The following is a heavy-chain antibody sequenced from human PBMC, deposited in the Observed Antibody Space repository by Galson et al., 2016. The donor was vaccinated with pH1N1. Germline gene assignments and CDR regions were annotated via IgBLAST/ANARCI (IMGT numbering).Heavy chain of an antibody. J-gene: IGHJ4*02. D-gene: IGHD3-10*01. Sequence: SLTCTVSGDSIRSGGYFWSWLRQYPGKGLEWIGYIYYTGKTFYNPSLKRRVVISVDTSKNQFSLDLRSTTAADTAIYYCARDQPYYPGSAGYEEGISGYRFDSWGQVTLVTVSS. CDR3: ARDQPYYPGSAGYEEGISGYRFDS. V-gene: IGHV4-31*03. CDR2: IYYTGKT. CDR1: GDSIRSGGYF.